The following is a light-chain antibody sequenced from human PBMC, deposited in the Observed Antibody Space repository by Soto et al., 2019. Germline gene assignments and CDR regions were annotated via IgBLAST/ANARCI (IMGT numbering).Light chain of an antibody. J-gene: IGKJ1*01. V-gene: IGKV1-5*01. CDR2: DAS. Sequence: DIQMTQSPFTLSASVADRVTITCLASQSISNRLAWHQQKPGKAPKVLIYDASNLKSGVPSRFSGSGSGTEFTLTISSLQPDDFATYYCQQYYDYPWTFGQGTKVDIK. CDR1: QSISNR. CDR3: QQYYDYPWT.